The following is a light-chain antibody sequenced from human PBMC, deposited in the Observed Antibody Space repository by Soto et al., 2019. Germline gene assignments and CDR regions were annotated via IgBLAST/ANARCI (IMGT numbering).Light chain of an antibody. CDR1: KSDIGAGYD. V-gene: IGLV1-40*01. CDR3: QSFDSSLSCYV. Sequence: VLTQPPSVSGAPGQRVTISCTGSKSDIGAGYDVHWYQQFPGAAPKLLIYGNTNRPSGVPDRFSGSRSGTSASLAITGLQAEDEADYFCQSFDSSLSCYVFGTGTKATVL. CDR2: GNT. J-gene: IGLJ1*01.